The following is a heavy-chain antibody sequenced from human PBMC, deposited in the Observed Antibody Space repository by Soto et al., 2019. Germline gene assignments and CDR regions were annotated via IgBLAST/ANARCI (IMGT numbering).Heavy chain of an antibody. Sequence: KQSQTLSLPCAISGDRVSSNSAAWNWIRQSPSRGLEWLGRTYYRSKWYNDYAVSVKSRITINPDTSKNQFSLQLNSVTPEDTAVYYCARDRDIAAAGDAFDIWGQGTMVTVSS. D-gene: IGHD6-13*01. CDR3: ARDRDIAAAGDAFDI. J-gene: IGHJ3*02. CDR2: TYYRSKWYN. V-gene: IGHV6-1*01. CDR1: GDRVSSNSAA.